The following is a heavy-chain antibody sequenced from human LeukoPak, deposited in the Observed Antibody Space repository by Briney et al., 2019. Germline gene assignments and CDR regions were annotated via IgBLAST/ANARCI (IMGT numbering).Heavy chain of an antibody. J-gene: IGHJ4*02. CDR1: RGSISSYY. V-gene: IGHV4-59*07. D-gene: IGHD2-2*01. CDR3: ARGSRYCSTTSCSSFDY. CDR2: MFHSGSP. Sequence: SDTLSLTCTVSRGSISSYYWNWIRQSPRRGLEWIGYMFHSGSPNYNPSLKSRVAISIDTSKNQFSLKLSSVTAADTAVYYCARGSRYCSTTSCSSFDYWGQGTLVTVSS.